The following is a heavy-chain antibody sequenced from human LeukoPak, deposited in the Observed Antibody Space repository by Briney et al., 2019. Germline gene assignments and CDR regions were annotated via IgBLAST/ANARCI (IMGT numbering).Heavy chain of an antibody. CDR1: TFTFSNYW. CDR2: IKQDGSEK. V-gene: IGHV3-7*03. Sequence: PGGSLRLSCAASTFTFSNYWMSWVHQAPGKGLEWVANIKQDGSEKYYVDSVKGRFTISRDNAKTSLYLQMNSLRAEDTAVYYCARDVLAAGATGTFDIWGQGTMVTVSS. D-gene: IGHD1-14*01. CDR3: ARDVLAAGATGTFDI. J-gene: IGHJ3*02.